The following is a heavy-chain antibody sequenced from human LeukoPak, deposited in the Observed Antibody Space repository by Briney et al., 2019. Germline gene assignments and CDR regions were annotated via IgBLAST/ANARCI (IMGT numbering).Heavy chain of an antibody. CDR3: ASLPYYYDSSGYL. Sequence: SETLSLTCTVSGGSIRSSSYYWSWIRQPPRKGLEWIGYIYYSGSTNYNPSLKSRVTISVDTSKNQFSLKLSSVTAADTAVYYCASLPYYYDSSGYLWGQGTLVTVSS. J-gene: IGHJ4*02. V-gene: IGHV4-61*01. CDR1: GGSIRSSSYY. CDR2: IYYSGST. D-gene: IGHD3-22*01.